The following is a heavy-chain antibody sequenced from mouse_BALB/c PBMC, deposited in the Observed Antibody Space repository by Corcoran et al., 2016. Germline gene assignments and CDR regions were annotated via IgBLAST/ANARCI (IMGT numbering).Heavy chain of an antibody. V-gene: IGHV1-26*01. J-gene: IGHJ4*01. Sequence: EVQLQQSGPELVKPGASVKISCKASGYSFTGYYMHWVKQSHVKSLEWIGRINPYNGATSYNQNFKDKASLTVDKSSSTAYLELHSLTSEDSAGYYWARFVLYAMDYWGQGTSVTVSS. CDR2: INPYNGAT. CDR1: GYSFTGYY. CDR3: ARFVLYAMDY.